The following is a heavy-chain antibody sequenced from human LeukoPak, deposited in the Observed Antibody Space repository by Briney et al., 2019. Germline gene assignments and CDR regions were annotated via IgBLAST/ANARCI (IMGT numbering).Heavy chain of an antibody. Sequence: SETLSLTCTVSGGSINNHYWTWIRQPAGKGLEWIGRIYTSGSTSYNPSLKSRVTMSVDTSKNQFSLKLSSVTAADTAVYYCAREGYYGSGSYSGTIYYYYYMDVWGKGTTVTISS. CDR1: GGSINNHY. CDR2: IYTSGST. D-gene: IGHD3-10*01. V-gene: IGHV4-4*07. CDR3: AREGYYGSGSYSGTIYYYYYMDV. J-gene: IGHJ6*03.